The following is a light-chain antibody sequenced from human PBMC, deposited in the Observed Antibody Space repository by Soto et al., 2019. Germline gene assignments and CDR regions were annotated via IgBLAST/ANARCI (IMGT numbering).Light chain of an antibody. CDR1: SSDVGGYNY. CDR2: EVS. J-gene: IGLJ3*02. CDR3: SSFTGTNTLRM. V-gene: IGLV2-14*01. Sequence: QSALTQPASVSGSPGQSITISCTGTSSDVGGYNYVSWYQHHPGKAPKLIIYEVSNRPSGVSIRFSGSKSGNTASLAISGLQAEDEADYFYSSFTGTNTLRMFGGGTKLTVL.